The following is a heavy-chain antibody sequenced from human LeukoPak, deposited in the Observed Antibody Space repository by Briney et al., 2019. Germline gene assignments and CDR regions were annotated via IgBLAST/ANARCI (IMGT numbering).Heavy chain of an antibody. D-gene: IGHD5-24*01. CDR3: ARARDGYNWGFDI. V-gene: IGHV3-53*01. CDR1: GFTVSSNY. CDR2: IYSGGST. J-gene: IGHJ3*02. Sequence: GGSLRLSCAASGFTVSSNYMSWVRQAPGKGLEWVSVIYSGGSTYYADSVKGRFTISRDNSKNTLYLQMNSLRAEDTAVYYCARARDGYNWGFDIWGQGTMVTVSS.